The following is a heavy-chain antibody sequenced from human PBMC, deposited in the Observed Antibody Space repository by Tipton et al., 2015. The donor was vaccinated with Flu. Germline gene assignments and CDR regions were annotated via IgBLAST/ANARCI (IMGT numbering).Heavy chain of an antibody. V-gene: IGHV4-34*01. CDR1: GGSFSGYY. Sequence: LRLSCAVYGGSFSGYYWSWIRQTPGKRLEWIGEINHSGSTNQNPSLKSRVTTSVDTSKNQFSLKLSSVTAADTAVYYCARRDYSNYVSEPKHWFNPWGQGTLVTVSS. J-gene: IGHJ5*02. CDR3: ARRDYSNYVSEPKHWFNP. D-gene: IGHD4-11*01. CDR2: INHSGST.